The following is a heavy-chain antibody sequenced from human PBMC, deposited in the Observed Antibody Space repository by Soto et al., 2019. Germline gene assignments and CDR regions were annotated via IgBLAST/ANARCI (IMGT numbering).Heavy chain of an antibody. J-gene: IGHJ5*02. Sequence: SETLSLTCAVSGGSLSGYYWTWIRQSPGKGLEWIGEINHSGRANYNPSLKSRVTISLDTSKNQFSLKLSSVTAADTAVYYCAREYSSSWYRWFDPWGQGTLVTVSS. CDR1: GGSLSGYY. CDR2: INHSGRA. D-gene: IGHD6-13*01. CDR3: AREYSSSWYRWFDP. V-gene: IGHV4-34*01.